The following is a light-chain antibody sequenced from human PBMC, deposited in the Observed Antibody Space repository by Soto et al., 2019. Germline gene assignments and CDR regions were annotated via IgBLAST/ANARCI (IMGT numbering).Light chain of an antibody. CDR3: QQYDNLPLYT. CDR2: DAS. Sequence: DIQMTQSPSSLSSSVGDRVTITCQASHDISNYLNWYQQKPGKAPKLLIYDASKLETGVPSRFSGSGSGTDFTFTISSLQPEDIATYYCQQYDNLPLYTFGQGTKLEIK. J-gene: IGKJ2*01. V-gene: IGKV1-33*01. CDR1: HDISNY.